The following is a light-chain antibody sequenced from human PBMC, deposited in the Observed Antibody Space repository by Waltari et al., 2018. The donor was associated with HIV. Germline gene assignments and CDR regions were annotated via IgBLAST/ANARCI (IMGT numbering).Light chain of an antibody. CDR1: QEISTY. Sequence: DIQMTQSPSSLSASIGDRVTITCQASQEISTYLNWYQQKPGKAPNLLIYDTSKLETGVPSRFSGSGSGTDFTLIISSLQPEDMATYYCQQYVDRVPTFGPGTKVDVK. J-gene: IGKJ3*01. CDR2: DTS. CDR3: QQYVDRVPT. V-gene: IGKV1-33*01.